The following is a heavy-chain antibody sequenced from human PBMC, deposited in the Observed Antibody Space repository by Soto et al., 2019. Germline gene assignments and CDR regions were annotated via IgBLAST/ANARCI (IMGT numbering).Heavy chain of an antibody. D-gene: IGHD2-15*01. CDR1: GGSISSGGYY. Sequence: PSETLSLTCTVSGGSISSGGYYWSWIRQHPGKGLEWIGYIYYSGSTYYNPSLKSRVTISVDTSKNQFSLKLSSVTAADTAVYYCARGSCSGGSCYPDYWGQGTLVTVSS. CDR3: ARGSCSGGSCYPDY. J-gene: IGHJ4*02. CDR2: IYYSGST. V-gene: IGHV4-31*03.